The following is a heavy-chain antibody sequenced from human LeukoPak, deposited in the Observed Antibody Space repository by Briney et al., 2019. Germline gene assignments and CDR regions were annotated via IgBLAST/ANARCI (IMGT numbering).Heavy chain of an antibody. CDR2: TKAKVDGVTT. J-gene: IGHJ4*02. CDR3: ATDPVSFAGVIAPFDY. D-gene: IGHD3-16*02. V-gene: IGHV3-15*01. Sequence: GGSLRLSCAGSGFTFTHAWVSWVRQAPGKGLEWVGLTKAKVDGVTTDYAAPVKGRFIISRDDSKNMVYLQMNSLKTEDTAVYFCATDPVSFAGVIAPFDYWGQGALVIVSS. CDR1: GFTFTHAW.